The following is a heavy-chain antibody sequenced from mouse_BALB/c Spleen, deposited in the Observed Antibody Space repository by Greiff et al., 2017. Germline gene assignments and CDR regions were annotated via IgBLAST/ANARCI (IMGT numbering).Heavy chain of an antibody. CDR3: ARQGLLFFDY. V-gene: IGHV5-6*01. Sequence: EVQVVESGGDLVKPGGSLKLSCAASGFTFSSYGMSWVRQTPDKRLEWVATISSGGSYTYYPDSVKGRFTISRDNAKNTLYLQMSSLKSEDTAMYYCARQGLLFFDYWGQGTTLTVSS. CDR2: ISSGGSYT. J-gene: IGHJ2*01. D-gene: IGHD1-1*01. CDR1: GFTFSSYG.